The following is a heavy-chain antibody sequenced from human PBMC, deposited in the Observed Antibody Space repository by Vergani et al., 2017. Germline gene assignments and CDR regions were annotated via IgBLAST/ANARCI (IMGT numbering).Heavy chain of an antibody. CDR3: TTDLGYCSSTSCPIHYMDV. CDR2: ISFDGTQT. Sequence: QVQLVESGGGVVQPGKSLRLSCATSGLPFSSHGMHWVRQAPGKGLEWVAVISFDGTQTYYADSVKGRFTISRDNSKNTLSLQMNSLRVEDTAVYYCTTDLGYCSSTSCPIHYMDVWGKGTTVTVSS. CDR1: GLPFSSHG. D-gene: IGHD2-2*01. V-gene: IGHV3-30*03. J-gene: IGHJ6*03.